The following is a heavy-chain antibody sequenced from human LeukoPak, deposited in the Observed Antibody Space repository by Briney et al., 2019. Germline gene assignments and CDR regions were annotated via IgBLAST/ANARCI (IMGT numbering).Heavy chain of an antibody. CDR3: ARRRTTFFDY. Sequence: SETLSLTCTVSGDSFSSDTYYWGWIRQPPGKGLEWVGSIYYNGRTYYNPCLKSRVTISADTSKHQCSLKLSSVTAADTAVYYCARRRTTFFDYWGQGILVTVSP. V-gene: IGHV4-39*01. CDR1: GDSFSSDTYY. D-gene: IGHD1/OR15-1a*01. J-gene: IGHJ4*02. CDR2: IYYNGRT.